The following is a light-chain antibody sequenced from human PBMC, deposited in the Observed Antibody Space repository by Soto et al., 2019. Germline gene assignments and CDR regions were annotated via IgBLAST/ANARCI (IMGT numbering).Light chain of an antibody. CDR3: QQYNKWPLT. CDR2: GTS. Sequence: EIVMTQSPATLSESPGERATLSCRASQSVSSNLAWYQQKRGQAPRLLIYGTSTRATRIPARFSGSGSGTEFTLTISSLQSEDFAVYYCQQYNKWPLTFGGGTKVEIK. CDR1: QSVSSN. J-gene: IGKJ4*01. V-gene: IGKV3-15*01.